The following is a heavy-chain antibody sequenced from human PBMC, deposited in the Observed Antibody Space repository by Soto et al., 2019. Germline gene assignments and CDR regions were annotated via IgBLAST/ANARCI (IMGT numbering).Heavy chain of an antibody. CDR1: GFDFRAYA. CDR3: TTDPVSSSWITWFDP. D-gene: IGHD6-13*01. J-gene: IGHJ5*02. V-gene: IGHV3-15*01. CDR2: IKSKTDGGTT. Sequence: GGSLRLSCAASGFDFRAYAMSWVRQAPGRGLEWVGRIKSKTDGGTTDYAAPVKGRFTISRDDSKKTLYLQMNSLKTEDTAVYYCTTDPVSSSWITWFDPWGQGTLVTVSS.